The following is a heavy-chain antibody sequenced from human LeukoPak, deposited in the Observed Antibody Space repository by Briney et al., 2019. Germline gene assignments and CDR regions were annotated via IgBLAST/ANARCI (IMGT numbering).Heavy chain of an antibody. CDR3: ARDRKLSSGWSEFDY. J-gene: IGHJ4*02. CDR2: INPSGGST. D-gene: IGHD6-19*01. V-gene: IGHV1-46*01. Sequence: ASVKVSCKASGYTFTSYYMHWVRQAPGQGLEWMGIINPSGGSTSYAQKFQGRVTMTRDTSTSTVYMELSSPRSEDTAVYYCARDRKLSSGWSEFDYWGQGTLVTVSS. CDR1: GYTFTSYY.